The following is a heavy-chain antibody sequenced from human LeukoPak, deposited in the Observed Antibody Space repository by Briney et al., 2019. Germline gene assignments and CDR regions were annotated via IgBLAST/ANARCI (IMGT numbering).Heavy chain of an antibody. CDR2: IYSSGTT. CDR1: GINVSSNY. J-gene: IGHJ6*03. D-gene: IGHD3-10*01. CDR3: ARDGAAGDISYYDYYMDG. V-gene: IGHV3-53*01. Sequence: GGSLRVSCAASGINVSSNYMSRVRQAPGKGLEWVAVIYSSGTTYYADSVRGRFSISSDNFKNTVYLQMNSLRAEDTAVYYCARDGAAGDISYYDYYMDGWGKGTTVTVSS.